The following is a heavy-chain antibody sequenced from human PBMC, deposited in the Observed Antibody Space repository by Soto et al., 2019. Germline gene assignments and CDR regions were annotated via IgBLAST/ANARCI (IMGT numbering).Heavy chain of an antibody. CDR1: GYTVTGYY. J-gene: IGHJ4*02. V-gene: IGHV1-2*04. CDR3: ARDHGNGDYYFDY. Sequence: SVKVSCESCGYTVTGYYMHWVRQAPGQGLEWMGWINPNSGGTNYAQKFQGWVTMTRDTSISTAYMELSRLRSDDTAVYYCARDHGNGDYYFDYWGQGTLVTVSS. D-gene: IGHD4-17*01. CDR2: INPNSGGT.